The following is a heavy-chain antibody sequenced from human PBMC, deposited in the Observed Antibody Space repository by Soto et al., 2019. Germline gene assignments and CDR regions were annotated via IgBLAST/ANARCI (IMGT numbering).Heavy chain of an antibody. CDR1: GGSFSGYY. CDR2: INHSGST. CDR3: ARVGGSGSYSSGWYGESDY. V-gene: IGHV4-34*01. Sequence: KPSETLSLTCAVYGGSFSGYYWSWIRQPPGKGLEWIGEINHSGSTNYNPSLKSRVTISVDTSKNQFSLKLSSVTAADTAVYYCARVGGSGSYSSGWYGESDYWGQGTLVTVSS. D-gene: IGHD3-10*01. J-gene: IGHJ4*02.